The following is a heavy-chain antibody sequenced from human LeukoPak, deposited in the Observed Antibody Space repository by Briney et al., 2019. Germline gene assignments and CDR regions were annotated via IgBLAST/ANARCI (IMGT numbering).Heavy chain of an antibody. CDR3: AKSAHQYDYGDYEGF. J-gene: IGHJ4*02. V-gene: IGHV3-23*01. CDR2: ISGSGGST. Sequence: GGSLRLSCAASGFTFSSYAMSWVRQAPGKGLVWVSAISGSGGSTYYADSVKGRFTISRDNSKNTLYLQMNSLRAEDTAVYYCAKSAHQYDYGDYEGFWGQGTLVTVSS. CDR1: GFTFSSYA. D-gene: IGHD4-17*01.